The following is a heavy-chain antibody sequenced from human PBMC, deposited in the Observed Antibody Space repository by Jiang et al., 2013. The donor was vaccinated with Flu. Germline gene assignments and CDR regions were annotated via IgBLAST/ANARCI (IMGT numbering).Heavy chain of an antibody. J-gene: IGHJ3*01. D-gene: IGHD5/OR15-5a*01. V-gene: IGHV5-51*01. Sequence: SGAEVKKPGESLKISCKASGFSFTSYRIAWVRQMPGKGLEWMGIIYPGDSDTRYSPSFQGQVSISVDKSITTAYVQWSSLKASDTAMYYCARGEALSTFDTLDVWGQGTMVTVSS. CDR3: ARGEALSTFDTLDV. CDR2: IYPGDSDT. CDR1: GFSFTSYR.